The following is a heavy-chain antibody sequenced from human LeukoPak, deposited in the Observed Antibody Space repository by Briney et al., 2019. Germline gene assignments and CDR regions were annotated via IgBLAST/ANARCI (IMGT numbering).Heavy chain of an antibody. CDR1: GYSISSGYY. D-gene: IGHD1-1*01. CDR3: ARDHMESQEVDY. CDR2: IYHSGST. J-gene: IGHJ4*02. V-gene: IGHV4-38-2*02. Sequence: SEALSLTCTVSGYSISSGYYWGWIRQPPGKGLEWIGSIYHSGSTYYNPSLKSRVTISVDTSKNQFSLKLSSVTAADTAVYYCARDHMESQEVDYWGQGTLVTVSS.